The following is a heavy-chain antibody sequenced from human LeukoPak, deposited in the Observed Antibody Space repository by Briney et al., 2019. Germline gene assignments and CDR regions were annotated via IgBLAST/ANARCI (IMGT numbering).Heavy chain of an antibody. J-gene: IGHJ4*02. V-gene: IGHV3-23*01. D-gene: IGHD3-3*01. CDR1: GFTFSIYA. CDR3: ANRDDFLTY. Sequence: GGSLRLSCAASGFTFSIYAMSWVRQAPGKGLEWVSAIGSTGTTYYADSVKGRFTISRDNSENTLYLQMNSLRAEDTAVYHCANRDDFLTYWGQGTLVTVSS. CDR2: IGSTGTT.